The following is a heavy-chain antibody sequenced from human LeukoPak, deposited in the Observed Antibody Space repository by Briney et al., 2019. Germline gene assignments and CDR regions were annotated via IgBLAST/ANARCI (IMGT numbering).Heavy chain of an antibody. V-gene: IGHV4-39*01. CDR3: ARHGVSYPFDY. D-gene: IGHD3-16*02. Sequence: SETLSLTCTVSGGSISSSSYYWGWMRQPPGKGLEWIGSIYCSGITYYNSASKSLVTISVDKSMHQFSLKMSSVTAADTAVYYCARHGVSYPFDYWGQGTLVTVSS. J-gene: IGHJ4*02. CDR2: IYCSGIT. CDR1: GGSISSSSYY.